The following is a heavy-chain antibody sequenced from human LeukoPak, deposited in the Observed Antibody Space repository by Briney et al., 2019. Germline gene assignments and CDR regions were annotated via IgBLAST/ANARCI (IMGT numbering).Heavy chain of an antibody. Sequence: SETLSLTCTVSGGSIGSYYWSWIRQPPGKGLEWIGYIYYSGSTNYNPSLKSRVTISVDTSKNQFSLKLSSVTAADTAVYYCARENDSSGYLWGQGTLVTVSS. CDR3: ARENDSSGYL. D-gene: IGHD3-22*01. CDR1: GGSIGSYY. V-gene: IGHV4-59*12. CDR2: IYYSGST. J-gene: IGHJ4*02.